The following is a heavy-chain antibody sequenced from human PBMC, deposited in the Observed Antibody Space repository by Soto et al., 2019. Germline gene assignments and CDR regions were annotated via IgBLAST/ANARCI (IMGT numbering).Heavy chain of an antibody. Sequence: QVQLVQSGAEVKKPGASVKVSCKASGYTFTSYGISWVRQAPGQGLEWMGWISAYNGNTNYAQKLQGRVTMTTDTSTSRDYMELRSLRSDDTAVYYCARANYYDSSGYSYNWFDPWGQGTLVTVSS. CDR2: ISAYNGNT. J-gene: IGHJ5*02. CDR1: GYTFTSYG. V-gene: IGHV1-18*01. CDR3: ARANYYDSSGYSYNWFDP. D-gene: IGHD3-22*01.